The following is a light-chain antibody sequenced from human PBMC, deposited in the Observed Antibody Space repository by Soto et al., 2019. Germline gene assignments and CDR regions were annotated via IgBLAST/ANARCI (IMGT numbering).Light chain of an antibody. CDR3: CSYAGSSTYVV. CDR2: EVN. J-gene: IGLJ2*01. V-gene: IGLV2-23*02. CDR1: SSDVGNYNL. Sequence: QSALTQPASVSGSPGQSITISCTGTSSDVGNYNLVSWYQQHPGKAPKLMIYEVNKRPSGVSNRFSGSKSGDTASLTISGLQAEDEADYHCCSYAGSSTYVVFGGGTKVTVL.